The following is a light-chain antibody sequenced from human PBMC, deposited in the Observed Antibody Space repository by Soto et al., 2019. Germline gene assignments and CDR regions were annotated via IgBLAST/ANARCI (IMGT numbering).Light chain of an antibody. Sequence: EIVMTQSPATLSVSPGESATLSCTASQSLSINLAWYQQKPGQAPRLLIYGASSRATGIPDRFSGSGSGTDFTLTISRLEPEDFAVYYCHQYDSWTFGQGTKVDIK. CDR3: HQYDSWT. CDR1: QSLSIN. V-gene: IGKV3D-15*01. J-gene: IGKJ1*01. CDR2: GAS.